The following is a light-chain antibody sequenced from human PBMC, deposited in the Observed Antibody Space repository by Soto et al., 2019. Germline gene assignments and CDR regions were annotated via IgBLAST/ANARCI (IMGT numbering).Light chain of an antibody. CDR2: GAS. V-gene: IGKV3-15*01. CDR1: QSVSSN. Sequence: EIVMTQSPATLSVSPWERATLSCRASQSVSSNLAWYQQKPGQAPRLLIYGASTRATGIPARFSGSGSGTEFTLTISSLQSEDFAVYYCQQYNNWPRTFGQGTHWRL. CDR3: QQYNNWPRT. J-gene: IGKJ5*01.